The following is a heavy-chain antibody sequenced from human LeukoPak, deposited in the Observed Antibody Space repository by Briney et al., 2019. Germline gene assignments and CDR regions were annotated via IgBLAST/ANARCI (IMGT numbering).Heavy chain of an antibody. Sequence: ASETLSLTCTVSGGSIRSGDYSWNWIRQHPGKGLEWIGYIYYSGSTYYNPSLTSRVTMSVDTSKNQFSLKLSSVTAADTAIYYCARDHTETSSLNFRNYYYYGMDIWGQGTTVFVSS. J-gene: IGHJ6*02. D-gene: IGHD4-11*01. CDR1: GGSIRSGDYS. V-gene: IGHV4-31*03. CDR3: ARDHTETSSLNFRNYYYYGMDI. CDR2: IYYSGST.